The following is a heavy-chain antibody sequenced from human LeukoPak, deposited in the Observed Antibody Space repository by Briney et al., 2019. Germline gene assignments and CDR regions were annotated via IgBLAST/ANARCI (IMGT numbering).Heavy chain of an antibody. Sequence: ESLPISCKGSGYRFTRYWIGWVRQTTAKGLEWMGIIYPGDFDTRYSPSFQGQVTSSADKSISTAYLQWSSLKASDTAMYYCARSAIQGCVWVWGQGTLVTVSS. CDR2: IYPGDFDT. V-gene: IGHV5-51*01. D-gene: IGHD3-16*01. CDR1: GYRFTRYW. CDR3: ARSAIQGCVWV. J-gene: IGHJ4*02.